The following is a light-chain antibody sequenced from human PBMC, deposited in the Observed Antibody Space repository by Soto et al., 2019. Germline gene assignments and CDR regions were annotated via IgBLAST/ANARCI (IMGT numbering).Light chain of an antibody. CDR3: CSYTSTNTLV. CDR2: EVS. Sequence: QSALTQPASVSGSPGQSINISCTGTSSDVGGYNYVSWYQHHPGKAPKVMIYEVSNRPSGVSNRFSGSKSGNTASLTISGLQAEDEADYFCCSYTSTNTLVFGGGTKLTVL. CDR1: SSDVGGYNY. J-gene: IGLJ3*02. V-gene: IGLV2-14*01.